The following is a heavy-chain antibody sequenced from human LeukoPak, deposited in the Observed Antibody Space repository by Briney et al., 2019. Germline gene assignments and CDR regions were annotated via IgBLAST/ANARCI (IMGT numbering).Heavy chain of an antibody. CDR2: IYSGGST. J-gene: IGHJ4*02. CDR1: GLTVSTNY. V-gene: IGHV3-66*02. Sequence: GRSLRLSCAASGLTVSTNYMSWVRQAPGKGLEWVSVIYSGGSTYYADSVKGRFTISRDNSKNTLYLQVNSLRAEDTAVYYCAREVVGAYYFDYWGQGTLVTVSS. D-gene: IGHD1-26*01. CDR3: AREVVGAYYFDY.